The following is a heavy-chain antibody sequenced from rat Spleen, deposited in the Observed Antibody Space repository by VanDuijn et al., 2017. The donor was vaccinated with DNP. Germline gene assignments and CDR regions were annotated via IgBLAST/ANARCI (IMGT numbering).Heavy chain of an antibody. Sequence: EVQLVESGGGLVQPGRSLKLSCVASGFSFSDYNMAWVRQVPKKGLEWVAGITSSGGSTYYPDSVKGRFTISRDNAKNTLYLQMNSLRSEDTATYYCARGSGTYYWYFDFWGPGTMVTVSS. V-gene: IGHV5-7*01. CDR1: GFSFSDYN. CDR3: ARGSGTYYWYFDF. D-gene: IGHD5-1*01. J-gene: IGHJ1*01. CDR2: ITSSGGST.